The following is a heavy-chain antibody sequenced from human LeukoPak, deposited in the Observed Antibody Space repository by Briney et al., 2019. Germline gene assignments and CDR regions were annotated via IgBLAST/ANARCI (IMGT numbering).Heavy chain of an antibody. Sequence: SETLSLTCTVSGDSISNSSYYWGWIRQPPGKGLEWIGSIYDSGSTYYNPSLKSRVTISVDTSKNQFSLKLSSVTAADTAVYYCARLFGSVVTNWFDPWGQGSLVTVSS. CDR2: IYDSGST. CDR3: ARLFGSVVTNWFDP. V-gene: IGHV4-39*01. D-gene: IGHD3-3*01. J-gene: IGHJ5*02. CDR1: GDSISNSSYY.